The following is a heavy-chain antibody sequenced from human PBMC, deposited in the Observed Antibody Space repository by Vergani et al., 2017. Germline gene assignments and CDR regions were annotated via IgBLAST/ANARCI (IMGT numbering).Heavy chain of an antibody. V-gene: IGHV1-69*08. J-gene: IGHJ6*02. CDR1: GGTFSSYT. CDR3: ARDGGSGGSCYPYYYYGMDV. D-gene: IGHD2-15*01. CDR2: IIPILGIA. Sequence: QVQLVQSGAEVKKPGSSVKVSCKASGGTFSSYTISWVRQAPGQGLEWMGRIIPILGIANYAQKFQGRVTSTTDKSTSTAYMGLSSLRSEDTAVYYCARDGGSGGSCYPYYYYGMDVWGQGTTVTVAS.